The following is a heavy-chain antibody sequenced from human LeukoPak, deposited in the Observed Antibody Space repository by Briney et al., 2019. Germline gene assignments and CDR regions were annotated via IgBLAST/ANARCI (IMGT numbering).Heavy chain of an antibody. J-gene: IGHJ5*02. CDR1: GFTFISYA. D-gene: IGHD2-2*01. Sequence: GGSLRLSCAASGFTFISYATSWVRQAPGKGLEWVSAISGSGGSTYYADSVKGRFTISRDNSKNTLYLQMNSLRAEDTAVYYCAKVPPVVVVPAAWGQGTLVTVSS. CDR2: ISGSGGST. V-gene: IGHV3-23*01. CDR3: AKVPPVVVVPAA.